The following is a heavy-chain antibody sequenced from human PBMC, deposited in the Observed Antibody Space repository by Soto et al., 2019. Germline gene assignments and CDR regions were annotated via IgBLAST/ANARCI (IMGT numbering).Heavy chain of an antibody. CDR3: AKSLSGANYGMDV. J-gene: IGHJ6*02. CDR2: GSGGGT. Sequence: PGGSLRLSCAASGLTFSSYAVSWVRQAPGKGLEWVSTGSGGGTYYADSVRGRFTISRDDSKNMLYLQMSGLRAEDTAVYYCAKSLSGANYGMDVWGQGTTVTVSS. V-gene: IGHV3-23*01. CDR1: GLTFSSYA. D-gene: IGHD1-26*01.